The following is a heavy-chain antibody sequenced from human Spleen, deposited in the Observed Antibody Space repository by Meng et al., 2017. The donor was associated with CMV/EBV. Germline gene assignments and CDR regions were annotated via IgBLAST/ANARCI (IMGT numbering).Heavy chain of an antibody. Sequence: ASVKVSCKASGYTFTGYYMHWVRQAPGQGLEWMGWINPNSGGTNYAQKFQGRVTMTRDTSISTAYMELSRLRSDDTAVYYCARGLIAAAEDYYYGMDVWGQGTTVTVSS. CDR3: ARGLIAAAEDYYYGMDV. CDR1: GYTFTGYY. J-gene: IGHJ6*02. V-gene: IGHV1-2*02. CDR2: INPNSGGT. D-gene: IGHD6-13*01.